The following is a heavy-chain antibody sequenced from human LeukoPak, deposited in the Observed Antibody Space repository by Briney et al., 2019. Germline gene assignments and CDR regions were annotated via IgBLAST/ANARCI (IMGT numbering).Heavy chain of an antibody. J-gene: IGHJ4*02. V-gene: IGHV3-23*01. D-gene: IGHD3-22*01. CDR3: AKSRGYYDSSPFDY. CDR1: GFTFSSYA. Sequence: GGSLRLSCAASGFTFSSYAMSWVRQAPGKGLEWVSAISGSGGSTYYAGSVKGRFTISRDNSKNTLYLQMNSLRAEDTAVYYCAKSRGYYDSSPFDYWGQGTLVTVSS. CDR2: ISGSGGST.